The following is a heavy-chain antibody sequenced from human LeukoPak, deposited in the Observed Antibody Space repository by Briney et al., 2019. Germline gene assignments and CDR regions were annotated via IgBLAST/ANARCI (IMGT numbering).Heavy chain of an antibody. CDR1: GFTFSSYW. J-gene: IGHJ4*02. Sequence: GGSLRLSCAASGFTFSSYWMHWVRQAPGKGLVWVSRIKSDGTTTDYADSVKGRFTISRDNAKNSLYLQMNSLRAEDTAVYYCARDRTLSAYWGQGTLVTVSS. D-gene: IGHD1/OR15-1a*01. V-gene: IGHV3-74*01. CDR3: ARDRTLSAY. CDR2: IKSDGTTT.